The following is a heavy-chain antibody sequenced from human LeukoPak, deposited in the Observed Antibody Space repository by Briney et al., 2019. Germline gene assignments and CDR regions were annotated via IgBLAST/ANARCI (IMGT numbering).Heavy chain of an antibody. CDR1: GYTFTSHG. CDR2: ISGYNGNT. V-gene: IGHV1-18*01. J-gene: IGHJ5*02. Sequence: ASVKVSCKTSGYTFTSHGISWVRQAPGQGLEWMGWISGYNGNTNYAQNLQGRATMTTDTSTSTAYMELRSLRSDDTAVYYCARDPGRNYYGSGSYYNPAPYNWFDPWGQGTLVTVSS. D-gene: IGHD3-10*01. CDR3: ARDPGRNYYGSGSYYNPAPYNWFDP.